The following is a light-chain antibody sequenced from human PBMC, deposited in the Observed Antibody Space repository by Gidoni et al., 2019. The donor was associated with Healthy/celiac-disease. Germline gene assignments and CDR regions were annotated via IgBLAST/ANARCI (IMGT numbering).Light chain of an antibody. CDR2: GAS. J-gene: IGKJ1*01. CDR1: QSVSSN. CDR3: QQYNNWPPWT. V-gene: IGKV3-15*01. Sequence: EIVMTQSPATLSVSPGERATLSCRASQSVSSNVAWYQQKPGQAPRLLIYGASTRATGIPARFSGSGSGTEFTRTISRLQSEDFAVYYGQQYNNWPPWTFGQXTKVEIK.